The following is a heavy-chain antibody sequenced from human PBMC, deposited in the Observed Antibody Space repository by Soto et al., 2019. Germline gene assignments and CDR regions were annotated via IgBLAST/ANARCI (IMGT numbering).Heavy chain of an antibody. V-gene: IGHV1-69*13. CDR2: IIPISGTT. D-gene: IGHD2-8*01. CDR1: GDVFRRYG. Sequence: GASVKVSCKASGDVFRRYGINWVRQAPGQGLEWMGGIIPISGTTNYAQKFQGRVAITADESTDTVYMELSRLRSEDTAVYFCARVRCFNGLCHTADYGMDVWGQGTTVTVSS. J-gene: IGHJ6*02. CDR3: ARVRCFNGLCHTADYGMDV.